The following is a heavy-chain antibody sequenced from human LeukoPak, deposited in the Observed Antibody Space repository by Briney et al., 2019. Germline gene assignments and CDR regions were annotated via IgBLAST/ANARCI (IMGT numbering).Heavy chain of an antibody. CDR2: ISGDGVSI. CDR3: ARESGKFDY. CDR1: GLPIADFA. Sequence: GRTLRLSCVASGLPIADFAMHWVRQAPGKGLEWVSLISGDGVSILYADSVKGRFSISRDNSKNSLSLEMNSLRTEDTAMYYCARESGKFDYWGQGTLVAVSS. J-gene: IGHJ4*02. V-gene: IGHV3-43*02.